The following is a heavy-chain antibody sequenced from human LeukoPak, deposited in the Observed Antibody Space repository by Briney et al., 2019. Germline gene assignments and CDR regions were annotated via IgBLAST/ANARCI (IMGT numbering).Heavy chain of an antibody. CDR2: INHSGST. CDR3: ARDPGYRSRMDV. D-gene: IGHD6-13*01. CDR1: GGSFSGYY. J-gene: IGHJ6*04. Sequence: SETLSLTCAVYGGSFSGYYRSWIRQPPGKGLEWIGEINHSGSTNYNPSLKSRVTISVDTSKNQFSLKLSSVTAADTAVYYCARDPGYRSRMDVWGKGTTVTVSS. V-gene: IGHV4-34*01.